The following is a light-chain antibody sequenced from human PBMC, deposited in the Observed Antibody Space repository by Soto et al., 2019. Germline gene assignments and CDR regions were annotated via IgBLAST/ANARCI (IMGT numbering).Light chain of an antibody. CDR3: QQYGSSPPIT. J-gene: IGKJ5*01. Sequence: EIVLTQSPGTLSLSPGERATLSCRASQSVSSSYLAWYQQKPGQAPRLLIYGASSRATRIPDRFSGSGSGTDFTLTISRLEPEDFAVYYCQQYGSSPPITFGQGTRLEIQ. CDR1: QSVSSSY. CDR2: GAS. V-gene: IGKV3-20*01.